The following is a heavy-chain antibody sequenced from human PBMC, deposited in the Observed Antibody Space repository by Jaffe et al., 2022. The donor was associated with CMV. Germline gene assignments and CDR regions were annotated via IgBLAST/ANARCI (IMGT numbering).Heavy chain of an antibody. J-gene: IGHJ5*02. CDR3: ARLAQRLVEGRWFDH. CDR2: INAGNAIT. V-gene: IGHV1-3*01. CDR1: GYTFTNYR. Sequence: QVQLVQPGAEVKKPGASMKLSCEASGYTFTNYRLHWVRQAPGQRLEWLGWINAGNAITKYSQDFQDRVTLTRDTTANTVYLEMRGLKSEDSAVYYCARLAQRLVEGRWFDHWGQGTRVIVSS. D-gene: IGHD2-8*02.